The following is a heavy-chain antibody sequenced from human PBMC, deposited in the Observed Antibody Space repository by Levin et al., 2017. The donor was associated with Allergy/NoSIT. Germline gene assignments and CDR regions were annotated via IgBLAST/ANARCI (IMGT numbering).Heavy chain of an antibody. V-gene: IGHV1-18*01. CDR2: ISAYNGNT. J-gene: IGHJ4*02. D-gene: IGHD1-7*01. CDR1: GYTFTSYG. CDR3: ARSRTGTTNPDRHDY. Sequence: GGSLRLSCKASGYTFTSYGISWVRQAPGQGLEWMGWISAYNGNTNYAQKLQGRVTMTTDTSTSTAYMELRSLRSDDTAVYYCARSRTGTTNPDRHDYWGQGTLVTVSS.